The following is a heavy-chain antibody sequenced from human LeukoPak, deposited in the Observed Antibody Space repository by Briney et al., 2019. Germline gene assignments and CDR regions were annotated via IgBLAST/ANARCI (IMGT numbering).Heavy chain of an antibody. V-gene: IGHV4-34*01. J-gene: IGHJ4*02. CDR3: ARNAALLDY. CDR2: INHSGST. D-gene: IGHD6-13*01. Sequence: SETLSLTCAVYGGSFSGYYWSWIRQPPGKGLEWIGEINHSGSTNYNPTLKSRVTISVDTSKNQFSLKLSSVTAADTAVYYCARNAALLDYWGQGTLVTVSS. CDR1: GGSFSGYY.